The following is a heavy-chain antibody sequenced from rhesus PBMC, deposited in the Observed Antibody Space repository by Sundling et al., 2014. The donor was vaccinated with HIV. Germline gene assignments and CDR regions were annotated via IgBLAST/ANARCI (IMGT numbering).Heavy chain of an antibody. CDR2: INPYNGNT. V-gene: IGHV1S2*01. J-gene: IGHJ4*01. CDR1: GNTFTDYY. Sequence: QVHLVQSGAEVKKPGSSVKVSCKASGNTFTDYYIHWLRQAPRLGLEWMGWINPYNGNTKYAPKFQGRVSMTRDTSTRTAYMDLTSLRSEDTAVYYCARGWTGYVNHFDYWGQGVLVTVSS. CDR3: ARGWTGYVNHFDY. D-gene: IGHD3-3*01.